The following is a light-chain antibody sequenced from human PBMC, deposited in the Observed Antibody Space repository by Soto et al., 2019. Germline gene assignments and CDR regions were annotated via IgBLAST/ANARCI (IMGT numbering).Light chain of an antibody. CDR1: RTISGY. CDR2: AAS. Sequence: DLQMTQSPSSLSASVGDRVTITCRASRTISGYLNWYQLKPGKAPKLLIYAASSLHSGVPSRFSGSGSGTDFSLTISGLQREDFATYYCQQSYSTGYTFGQGTKVEIK. J-gene: IGKJ2*01. CDR3: QQSYSTGYT. V-gene: IGKV1-39*01.